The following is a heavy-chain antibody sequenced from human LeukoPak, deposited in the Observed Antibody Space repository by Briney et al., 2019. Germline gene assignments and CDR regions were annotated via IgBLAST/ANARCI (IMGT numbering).Heavy chain of an antibody. CDR1: GGSFSSYA. V-gene: IGHV1-69*05. D-gene: IGHD1-14*01. CDR2: IIPIFGTA. J-gene: IGHJ5*02. Sequence: SVKVSCKASGGSFSSYAISWVRQAPGQGLEWMGRIIPIFGTANYAQKFQGRVTITTDESTSTAYMELSSLRSEDTAVYYCARVVGGATGNNWFDPWGQGTLVTVSS. CDR3: ARVVGGATGNNWFDP.